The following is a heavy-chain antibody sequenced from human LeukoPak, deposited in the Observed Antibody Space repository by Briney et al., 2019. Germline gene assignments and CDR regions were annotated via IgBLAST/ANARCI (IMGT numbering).Heavy chain of an antibody. CDR3: AKRPISGNDKSFDY. V-gene: IGHV3-23*01. Sequence: QPGGSLRLSCAASGFTVRNYAMNWVRQAPGKGLEWVSTIRESSGDTYYEDSVKGRFTISRDISKNTVYLQMISLRVGDTAVYFCAKRPISGNDKSFDYWGQGTLVTVSS. J-gene: IGHJ4*02. CDR1: GFTVRNYA. CDR2: IRESSGDT. D-gene: IGHD3-3*01.